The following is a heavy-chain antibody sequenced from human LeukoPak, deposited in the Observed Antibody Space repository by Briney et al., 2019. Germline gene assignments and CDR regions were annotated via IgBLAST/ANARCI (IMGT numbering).Heavy chain of an antibody. J-gene: IGHJ4*02. Sequence: GGSLRLSCAASGFTFSSYWMSWVRQAPGKGLEWVANIKQDGSEKYYVDSVKGRFTISRDNAKNSLYLQMNSLRAEDTAVYYCARSPLSFGELSFDYWGQGTPVTVSS. D-gene: IGHD3-10*01. CDR1: GFTFSSYW. CDR2: IKQDGSEK. V-gene: IGHV3-7*03. CDR3: ARSPLSFGELSFDY.